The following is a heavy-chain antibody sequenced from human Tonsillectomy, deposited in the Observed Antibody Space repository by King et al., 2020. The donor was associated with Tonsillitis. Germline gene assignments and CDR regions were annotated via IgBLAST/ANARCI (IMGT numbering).Heavy chain of an antibody. CDR1: GYSFTNYW. CDR3: ARGHFGSGSYYPQGFDY. Sequence: VQLVESGAEVKKPGESLKISCKASGYSFTNYWIGWVRQMPGKGLEWMGIIYRGDSDTRYSPSFQGQVTISADKSISPAYLQWSSLKASDTAMYYCARGHFGSGSYYPQGFDYWGQGTLVTVSS. CDR2: IYRGDSDT. V-gene: IGHV5-51*01. D-gene: IGHD3-10*01. J-gene: IGHJ4*02.